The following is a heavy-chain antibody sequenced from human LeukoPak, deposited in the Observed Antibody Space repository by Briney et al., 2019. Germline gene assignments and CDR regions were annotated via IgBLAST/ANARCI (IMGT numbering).Heavy chain of an antibody. J-gene: IGHJ4*02. CDR2: INPNSGDT. CDR3: ARGLLTGTPFDY. V-gene: IGHV1-2*02. CDR1: GYTFTGYY. Sequence: ASVKVSCKASGYTFTGYYMHWVRQAPGQGLEWMGWINPNSGDTNYAQKFQARVTMTRDTSISTAYMELSRLRSDDTAVYYCARGLLTGTPFDYWGQGTLVTVSS. D-gene: IGHD7-27*01.